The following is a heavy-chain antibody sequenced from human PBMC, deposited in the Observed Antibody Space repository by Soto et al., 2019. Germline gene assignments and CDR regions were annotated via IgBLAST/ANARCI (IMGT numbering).Heavy chain of an antibody. J-gene: IGHJ4*02. Sequence: SETLSLTCTVSGGSISSYYWSWIRQPPGKGLEWIGYIYYSGSTHYNPSLKSRVTISVDTSKNQFSLKLSSVTAADTAVYYCARHEDLDLFSYFDYWGQGTLVTVSS. V-gene: IGHV4-59*08. CDR1: GGSISSYY. D-gene: IGHD2-21*01. CDR2: IYYSGST. CDR3: ARHEDLDLFSYFDY.